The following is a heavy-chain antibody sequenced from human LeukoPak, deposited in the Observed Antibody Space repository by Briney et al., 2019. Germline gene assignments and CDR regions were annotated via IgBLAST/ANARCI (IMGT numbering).Heavy chain of an antibody. J-gene: IGHJ5*02. Sequence: GGSLRLSCAASGFTFSSYAMHRVRQAPGRGLEWVSAISGPGDNTYYADSVKGRFTISRDNSKNTLYLQMNSLRAEDTAVYYCAKLVSGYPNWFDPWGQGTLVTVSS. CDR1: GFTFSSYA. CDR3: AKLVSGYPNWFDP. V-gene: IGHV3-23*01. CDR2: ISGPGDNT. D-gene: IGHD3-3*01.